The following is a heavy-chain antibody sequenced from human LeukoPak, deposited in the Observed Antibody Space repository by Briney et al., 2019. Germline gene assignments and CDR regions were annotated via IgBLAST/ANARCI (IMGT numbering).Heavy chain of an antibody. CDR1: GFTFSSYA. J-gene: IGHJ5*02. D-gene: IGHD1-26*01. Sequence: GGSVRLSCAASGFTFSSYAMHWVRQAPGKGLEWVAVISYDGSNKYYADSVRGRFTISRDNSKNTLYLQMNSLRAEDTAVYYCARASGSYLSYNWFDPWGQGTLVTVSS. CDR2: ISYDGSNK. V-gene: IGHV3-30-3*01. CDR3: ARASGSYLSYNWFDP.